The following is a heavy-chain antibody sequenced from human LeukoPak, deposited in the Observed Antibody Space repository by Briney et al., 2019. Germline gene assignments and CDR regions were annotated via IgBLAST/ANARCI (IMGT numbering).Heavy chain of an antibody. V-gene: IGHV1-2*02. CDR1: GYTFSSYA. Sequence: ASVKVSCKASGYTFSSYAMHWVRQAPGQGLEWMGWITPSGDTNYSQKFQGRVAITRDTSITTAYIDLSRLTSDYTAVYYWARDRYGDGFAHFDYWGQGALVTVSS. CDR3: ARDRYGDGFAHFDY. D-gene: IGHD5-24*01. J-gene: IGHJ4*02. CDR2: ITPSGDT.